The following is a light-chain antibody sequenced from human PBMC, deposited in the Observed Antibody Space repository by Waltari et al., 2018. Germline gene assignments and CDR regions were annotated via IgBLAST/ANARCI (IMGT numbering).Light chain of an antibody. CDR2: EVP. V-gene: IGLV2-14*01. Sequence: QSALTQPAFVSGSRGQTITISCTGASSDVGGENYVSWYQHHPGRVPKLLIYEVPNRPSGISTRVSGAKARNTASLVISGVQAEDEADYYCSSYSTSKTPVVFGGGTKLTV. J-gene: IGLJ2*01. CDR3: SSYSTSKTPVV. CDR1: SSDVGGENY.